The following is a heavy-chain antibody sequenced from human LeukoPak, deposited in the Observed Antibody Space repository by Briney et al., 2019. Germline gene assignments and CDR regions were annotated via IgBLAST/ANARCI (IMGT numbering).Heavy chain of an antibody. CDR1: GGSITSGTYY. J-gene: IGHJ5*02. CDR2: FYTSGST. D-gene: IGHD2-2*01. CDR3: ARHAGRTYRRFDP. Sequence: SETLSLTCTVSGGSITSGTYYWSWIRQPAGKGLEWIGRFYTSGSTNYNPSLKSRVTISVDTSKNQFSLKLSSVTAADTAVYYCARHAGRTYRRFDPWGQGTLVTVSS. V-gene: IGHV4-61*02.